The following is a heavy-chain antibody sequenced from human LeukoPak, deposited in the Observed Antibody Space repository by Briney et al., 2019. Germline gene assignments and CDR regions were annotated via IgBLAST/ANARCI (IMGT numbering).Heavy chain of an antibody. J-gene: IGHJ4*02. CDR3: AKGSVAIPQFFKS. D-gene: IGHD2-21*01. CDR2: ISGTGGST. Sequence: GGSLRLSCAASGFTFSSHSMNWVRQAPGKGLEWVASISGTGGSTFYADFAKGRFIISRDNSKDTLSLQLNSLTGTDTAVYFCAKGSVAIPQFFKSWGRGILVTVSS. V-gene: IGHV3-23*01. CDR1: GFTFSSHS.